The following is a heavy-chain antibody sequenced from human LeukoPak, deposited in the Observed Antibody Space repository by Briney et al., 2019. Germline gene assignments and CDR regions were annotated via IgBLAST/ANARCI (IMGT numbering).Heavy chain of an antibody. J-gene: IGHJ4*02. CDR2: INPNSGGT. V-gene: IGHV1-2*02. CDR1: GYTFTGHI. CDR3: ARDDYSGSYRPFDY. D-gene: IGHD1-26*01. Sequence: ASEKVSCKASGYTFTGHILHWVRQAPGQRPEWMGWINPNSGGTTYAQRFQGRVTMTRDTSISTAYMELSSLRSDDTAVYYCARDDYSGSYRPFDYWGQGTLVTVSS.